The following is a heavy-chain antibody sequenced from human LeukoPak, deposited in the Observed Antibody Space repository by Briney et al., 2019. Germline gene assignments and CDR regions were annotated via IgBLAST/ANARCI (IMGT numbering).Heavy chain of an antibody. J-gene: IGHJ4*02. Sequence: GGSLRLSCAASGFTFSSYAMSWVRQAPGKGLEWDSAISGSGGSIYYADSVKGRFTISRDNSKNTLYLQMNSLRAEDTAVYYCAKDLMITFGGVIVIPGGDYWGQGTLVTVSS. V-gene: IGHV3-23*01. CDR3: AKDLMITFGGVIVIPGGDY. CDR1: GFTFSSYA. D-gene: IGHD3-16*02. CDR2: ISGSGGSI.